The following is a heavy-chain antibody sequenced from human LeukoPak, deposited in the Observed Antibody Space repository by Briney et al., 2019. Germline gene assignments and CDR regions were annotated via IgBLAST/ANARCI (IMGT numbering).Heavy chain of an antibody. J-gene: IGHJ5*02. CDR2: INPNSGGT. D-gene: IGHD2-2*01. Sequence: GASVMVSCKASGYTFTNFGISWVRQAPGQGLEWMGWINPNSGGTNYAQKFQGRVTMTRDTSISTAYMELSRLRSDDTAVYYCAREPFDIVGVPADNWFDPWGQGTLVTVSS. CDR3: AREPFDIVGVPADNWFDP. V-gene: IGHV1-2*02. CDR1: GYTFTNFG.